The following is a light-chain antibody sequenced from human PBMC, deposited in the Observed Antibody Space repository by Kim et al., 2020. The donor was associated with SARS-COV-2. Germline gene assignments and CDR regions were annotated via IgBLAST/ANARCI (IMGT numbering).Light chain of an antibody. J-gene: IGLJ1*01. V-gene: IGLV2-14*01. Sequence: QSALTQPASVSGSPGQSITISCTGTSSDVGAYNYVSWYQQRPGKAPKLMIYDVNQRPSGVSNRFSGSKSVNTASLTISGLQAEDEADYYCSSYTSSSTYVFGTGTTVTVL. CDR1: SSDVGAYNY. CDR2: DVN. CDR3: SSYTSSSTYV.